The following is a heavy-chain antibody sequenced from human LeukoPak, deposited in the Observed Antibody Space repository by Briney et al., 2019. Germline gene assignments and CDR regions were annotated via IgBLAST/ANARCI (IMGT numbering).Heavy chain of an antibody. CDR3: ARHASYNWNYD. CDR2: VSYSGII. Sequence: SETLSLTCSVSSASPIRSIYYWGWIRQTPEKGLEWIGSVSYSGIIYNNPSLKSRVTMSVDSSKNHFSLKLSSVTAADTALYYCARHASYNWNYDWGQGTLVTISS. J-gene: IGHJ4*02. D-gene: IGHD1-7*01. CDR1: SASPIRSIYY. V-gene: IGHV4-39*07.